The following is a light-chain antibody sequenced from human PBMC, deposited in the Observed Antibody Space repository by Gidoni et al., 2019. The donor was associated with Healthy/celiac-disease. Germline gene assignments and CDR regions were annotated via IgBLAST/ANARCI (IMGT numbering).Light chain of an antibody. Sequence: DIVMTQSPTSLSASVGDRVTITCRASQSISSYLTWYQQKPGKAPRLLIYAASSWQSGVPSRFSGSGSGTDFTLTISSLQPEDFATYYCQQSYSTPWTFGQGTKVEIK. V-gene: IGKV1-39*01. CDR2: AAS. CDR3: QQSYSTPWT. CDR1: QSISSY. J-gene: IGKJ1*01.